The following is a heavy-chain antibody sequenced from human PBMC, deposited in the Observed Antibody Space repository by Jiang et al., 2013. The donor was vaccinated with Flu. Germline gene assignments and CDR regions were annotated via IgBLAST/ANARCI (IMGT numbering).Heavy chain of an antibody. D-gene: IGHD1-26*01. Sequence: RLSCAASGFTFSSYAMHWVRQAPGKGLEWVAVISYDGSNKYYADSVKGRFTISRDNSKNTLYLQMNSLRAEDTAVYYCASNSVNSGSYLEYFQHWGQGTLVTVSS. CDR1: GFTFSSYA. J-gene: IGHJ1*01. V-gene: IGHV3-30-3*01. CDR3: ASNSVNSGSYLEYFQH. CDR2: ISYDGSNK.